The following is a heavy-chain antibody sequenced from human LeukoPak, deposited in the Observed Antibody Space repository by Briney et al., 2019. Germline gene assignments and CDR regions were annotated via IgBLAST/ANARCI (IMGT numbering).Heavy chain of an antibody. CDR1: GFTFSNHA. CDR3: AKGESKDYLNYFDYLNYFDH. Sequence: GGSLRLSCAASGFTFSNHAMTWVRQAPGKGREWGSPIYISGGSTFYADSVKGRFTISRDNSKNALSLQMNSLRAEDTAIYYCAKGESKDYLNYFDYLNYFDHWGQGALVTVSS. V-gene: IGHV3-23*01. D-gene: IGHD2/OR15-2a*01. J-gene: IGHJ4*02. CDR2: IYISGGST.